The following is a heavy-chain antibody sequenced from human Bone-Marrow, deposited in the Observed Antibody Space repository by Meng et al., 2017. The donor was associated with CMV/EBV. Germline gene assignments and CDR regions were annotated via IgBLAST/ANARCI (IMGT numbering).Heavy chain of an antibody. J-gene: IGHJ6*02. V-gene: IGHV3-74*01. Sequence: GESLKISCAASGFTFSSYWMHWVRQAPGKGLVWVSRINSDGSSTSYADSVKGRFTISRDNAKNTLYLQMNSLRAEDTAVYYCAKLEYCSSTSCQLISYYYYYGMDVWGQGTTVTVSS. CDR2: INSDGSST. CDR3: AKLEYCSSTSCQLISYYYYYGMDV. D-gene: IGHD2-2*01. CDR1: GFTFSSYW.